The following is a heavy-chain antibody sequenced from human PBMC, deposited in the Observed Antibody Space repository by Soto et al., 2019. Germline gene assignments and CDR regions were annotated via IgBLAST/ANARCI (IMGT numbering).Heavy chain of an antibody. CDR3: ARDVAHGYTENV. V-gene: IGHV4-31*03. Sequence: PSETLSLTCSVSGDSISTEGYYWSWIRQHPGKGLEWIGYIYYSGLTSYNPSLKSRVTISRATSKNQFYLKLSSVTAADTAVYFCARDVAHGYTENVRGQGTMVTVSS. CDR1: GDSISTEGYY. J-gene: IGHJ3*01. D-gene: IGHD5-18*01. CDR2: IYYSGLT.